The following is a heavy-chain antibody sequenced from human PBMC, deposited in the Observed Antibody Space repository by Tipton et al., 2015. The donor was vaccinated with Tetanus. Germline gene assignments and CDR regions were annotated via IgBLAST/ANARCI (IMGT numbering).Heavy chain of an antibody. CDR2: ISSSGTNI. J-gene: IGHJ4*02. CDR3: AREADCSGGSCFSGDFDN. Sequence: TASGFTFSRYEMNFVRQAPGKGLEWVSYISSSGTNINYADSVKGRFIISRDNSKNTLYLQMNSLRAEDTAVYYCAREADCSGGSCFSGDFDNWGQGTQVTVSS. D-gene: IGHD2-15*01. CDR1: GFTFSRYE. V-gene: IGHV3-48*03.